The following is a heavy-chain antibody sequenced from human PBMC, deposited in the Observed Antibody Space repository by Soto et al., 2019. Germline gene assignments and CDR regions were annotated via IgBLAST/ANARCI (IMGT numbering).Heavy chain of an antibody. D-gene: IGHD5-12*01. CDR1: GYTFTSYG. Sequence: QVQLVQSGDEVKKPGASVKVSCKASGYTFTSYGISWVRQAPGQGLEWMGWISGYNGHTKYAQKIQGRVTMTTDTSTTTAYMELRSLRSDDTAVYYCARDTSVDIVGSNPLAVPGPALDYWGQGTLVIVSS. V-gene: IGHV1-18*01. CDR3: ARDTSVDIVGSNPLAVPGPALDY. CDR2: ISGYNGHT. J-gene: IGHJ4*02.